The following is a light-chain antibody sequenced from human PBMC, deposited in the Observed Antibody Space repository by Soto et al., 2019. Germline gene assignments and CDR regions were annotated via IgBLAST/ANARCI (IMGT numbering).Light chain of an antibody. CDR2: AAG. Sequence: DIQMTQSPSSLSASVGDRVTISCRASQKIGNYLHWYQQKPGKAPRLLIYAAGNLQTGVPSRFSGSGSETDFTLTISSLQPEDFANYYCQQSSTTRYTFGQGTKLEIQ. CDR3: QQSSTTRYT. J-gene: IGKJ2*01. V-gene: IGKV1-39*01. CDR1: QKIGNY.